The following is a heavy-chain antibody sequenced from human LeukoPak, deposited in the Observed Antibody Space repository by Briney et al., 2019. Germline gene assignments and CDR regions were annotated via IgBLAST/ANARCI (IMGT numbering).Heavy chain of an antibody. CDR2: ISGSGGST. CDR1: GFTFSSYA. V-gene: IGHV3-23*01. J-gene: IGHJ4*02. Sequence: GGSLRLSCAASGFTFSSYAMSWVRQAPGKGLEWVSAISGSGGSTYYADSVKGRFTISRDNSKNTLYLQMNSLRAEDTAVYYCAKWSEYYSDSSGYSGNFDYWGQGTLVTVSS. CDR3: AKWSEYYSDSSGYSGNFDY. D-gene: IGHD3-22*01.